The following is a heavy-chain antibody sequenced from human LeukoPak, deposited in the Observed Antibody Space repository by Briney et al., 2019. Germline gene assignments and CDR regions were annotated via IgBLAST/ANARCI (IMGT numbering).Heavy chain of an antibody. CDR3: ARIRDGYNDAYDL. Sequence: GASVKVSCKASGYTFTKSYIHWVRQSPGQRLEWMGLINPGGDNTNYAQNFQGGVTMTSDTSARTVYMELSSLRSEDTAIYYCARIRDGYNDAYDLWGQGTVVTVPS. V-gene: IGHV1-46*01. D-gene: IGHD5-24*01. J-gene: IGHJ3*01. CDR1: GYTFTKSY. CDR2: INPGGDNT.